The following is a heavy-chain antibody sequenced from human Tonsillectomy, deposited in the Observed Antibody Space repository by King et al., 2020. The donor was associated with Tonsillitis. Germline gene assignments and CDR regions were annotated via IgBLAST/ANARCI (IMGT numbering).Heavy chain of an antibody. CDR1: GDSISTANYY. V-gene: IGHV4-31*03. D-gene: IGHD2-21*01. CDR3: SRAPSRDPYYFDF. Sequence: VQLQESGPGLVKPAQTLSLTCTVSGDSISTANYYWSWIRQHPGKGLEWIGYSYYGGSTYYNPSLKSRVAILIDMSENQFSLTLSSVTAADTAVYYCSRAPSRDPYYFDFWGQGTLVTVSS. J-gene: IGHJ4*02. CDR2: SYYGGST.